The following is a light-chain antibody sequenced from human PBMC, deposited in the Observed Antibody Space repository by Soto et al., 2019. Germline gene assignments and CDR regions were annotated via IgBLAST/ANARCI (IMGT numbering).Light chain of an antibody. J-gene: IGKJ1*01. CDR2: GAS. V-gene: IGKV3-15*01. Sequence: EIRTTQSPATLSVSLGDRATITCRASQSVSSYLAWYQQKPGQAPRLLIYGASTRATGIPARFSGSGSGTEFTLTITSLQSEDFAVYYGQQYNNWWTFGQGTKVDI. CDR3: QQYNNWWT. CDR1: QSVSSY.